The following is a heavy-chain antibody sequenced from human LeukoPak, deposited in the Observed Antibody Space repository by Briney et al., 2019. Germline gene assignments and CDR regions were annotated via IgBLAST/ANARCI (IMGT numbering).Heavy chain of an antibody. CDR3: ARDRRTTVTNVPGAFDI. V-gene: IGHV4-39*02. D-gene: IGHD4-17*01. Sequence: SETLSLTCTVSGGSISSSSHYWGWIRQPPGKGLEFIGNIYETGSTYYNPSLKSRVTIFVDTSKNQFSLRLSSVTAADTALYYCARDRRTTVTNVPGAFDIWGQGTMVTVSS. CDR2: IYETGST. CDR1: GGSISSSSHY. J-gene: IGHJ3*02.